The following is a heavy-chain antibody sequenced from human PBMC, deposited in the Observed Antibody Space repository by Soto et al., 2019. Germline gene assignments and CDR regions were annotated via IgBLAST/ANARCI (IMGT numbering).Heavy chain of an antibody. CDR1: GYTFTGYY. J-gene: IGHJ6*03. CDR2: INPNSGGT. V-gene: IGHV1-2*04. D-gene: IGHD3-10*01. CDR3: ARGPQSVLAVRHRVVGYYYMDV. Sequence: GASVKVSCKASGYTFTGYYMHWVRQAPGQGLEWMGWINPNSGGTNYAQKFQGWVTMTRDTSISTAYMELSRLRSDDTAVYYCARGPQSVLAVRHRVVGYYYMDVWGKGTTVTVSS.